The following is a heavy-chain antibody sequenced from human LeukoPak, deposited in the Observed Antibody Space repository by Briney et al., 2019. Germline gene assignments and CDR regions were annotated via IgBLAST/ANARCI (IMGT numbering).Heavy chain of an antibody. CDR2: IGSSDTTI. CDR1: GFTFSSFQ. Sequence: GGSLRLSCAASGFTFSSFQMNWVRQAPGKGLEWVSYIGSSDTTIYYADSVKGRFTISRDNAKNSLYLQMNSLSAENTAVYYCARERYSVYFDDAFDMWGQGTMVTVSS. D-gene: IGHD5/OR15-5a*01. V-gene: IGHV3-48*03. J-gene: IGHJ3*02. CDR3: ARERYSVYFDDAFDM.